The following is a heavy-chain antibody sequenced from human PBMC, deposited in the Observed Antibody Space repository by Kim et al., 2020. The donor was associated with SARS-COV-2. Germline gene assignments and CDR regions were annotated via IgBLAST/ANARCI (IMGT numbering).Heavy chain of an antibody. J-gene: IGHJ4*02. V-gene: IGHV3-48*03. CDR2: ISSSGSTI. Sequence: GGSLRLSCAASGFTFSSYEMNWVRQAPGKGLEWVSYISSSGSTIYYADSVKGRFTISRDNAKNSLYLQMNSLRAEDTAVYYCARGIMITFGGVPGGIDYWGQGTLVTVSS. CDR1: GFTFSSYE. CDR3: ARGIMITFGGVPGGIDY. D-gene: IGHD3-16*01.